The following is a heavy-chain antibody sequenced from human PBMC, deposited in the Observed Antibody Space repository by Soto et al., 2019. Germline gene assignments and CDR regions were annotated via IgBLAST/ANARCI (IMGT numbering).Heavy chain of an antibody. V-gene: IGHV3-9*01. Sequence: EAQLVESGGGLVQPGRSLRLSCVASGFTFDDYAIHWVRQAPGKGLEWVSGISWNGAATGYADSLKGRFTISRDNAKNSLYLQMSSLRTEDTAIYYCANLPLYGSGFHCWGQGTLVTVSS. D-gene: IGHD3-10*01. CDR3: ANLPLYGSGFHC. CDR1: GFTFDDYA. J-gene: IGHJ4*02. CDR2: ISWNGAAT.